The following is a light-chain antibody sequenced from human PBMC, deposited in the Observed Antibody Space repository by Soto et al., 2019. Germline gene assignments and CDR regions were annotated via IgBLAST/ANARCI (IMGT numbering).Light chain of an antibody. CDR3: QQYGSSPIT. CDR1: QSVSDSS. V-gene: IGKV3-20*01. CDR2: GAS. J-gene: IGKJ5*01. Sequence: EIVLTQSPGTLSLSPGERATLSCRASQSVSDSSLAWYQQKVGRAPRVLIYGASSRATGIPDRFSGSGSATDFTLTISRLEPEDFALYYCQQYGSSPITFGQGTRLEIK.